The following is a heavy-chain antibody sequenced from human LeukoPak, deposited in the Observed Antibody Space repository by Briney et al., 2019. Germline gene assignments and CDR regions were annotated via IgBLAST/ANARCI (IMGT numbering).Heavy chain of an antibody. CDR1: GYSFTSYW. J-gene: IGHJ3*02. Sequence: EESLKISCKGSGYSFTSYWIGWVRQMPGKGLEWMGIIYPGDSDTRYSPSFQGRVTISADKSISTAYLQWSSLKASDTAMYYCARPRGGSYSLDAFDIWGQGTMVTVSS. D-gene: IGHD1-26*01. CDR2: IYPGDSDT. V-gene: IGHV5-51*01. CDR3: ARPRGGSYSLDAFDI.